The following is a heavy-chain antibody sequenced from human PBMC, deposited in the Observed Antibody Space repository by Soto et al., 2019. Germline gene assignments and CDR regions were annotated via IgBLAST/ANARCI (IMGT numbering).Heavy chain of an antibody. J-gene: IGHJ6*02. D-gene: IGHD5-18*01. Sequence: GASVKVSCKASGYTFTSYGISWVRQAPGQGLEWMGWISAYNGNTNYAQKLQGRVTMTTDTSTSTAYMELRSLRSDDTAVYYCARDDLDTWIQTYGMDVWGQGTTVTVSS. CDR2: ISAYNGNT. V-gene: IGHV1-18*01. CDR1: GYTFTSYG. CDR3: ARDDLDTWIQTYGMDV.